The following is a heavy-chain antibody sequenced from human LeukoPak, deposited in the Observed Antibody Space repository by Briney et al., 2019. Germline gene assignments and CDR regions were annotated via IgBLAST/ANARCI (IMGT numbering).Heavy chain of an antibody. V-gene: IGHV1-2*02. D-gene: IGHD3-22*01. CDR3: AGDYYDSSGYEFYYFDY. J-gene: IGHJ4*02. CDR1: GYTFTGYY. Sequence: ASVKVSCKASGYTFTGYYMHWVRQAPGQGLEWMGWINPNSGGTNYAQKFQGRVTMTRDTSISTAYMELSRLRSDDTAVYYCAGDYYDSSGYEFYYFDYWGQGTLVTVSS. CDR2: INPNSGGT.